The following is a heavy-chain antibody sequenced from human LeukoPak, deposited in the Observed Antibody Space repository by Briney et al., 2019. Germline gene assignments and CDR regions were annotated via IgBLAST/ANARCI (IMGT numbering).Heavy chain of an antibody. D-gene: IGHD3/OR15-3a*01. CDR1: GFTFSSYA. CDR3: AKDRVSPDLVDY. CDR2: ISGSGGST. Sequence: GGSLRLSCAASGFTFSSYAMSRVRQAPGKGLEWVSAISGSGGSTYYADSVKGRFTISRDNSKNTLYLQMNSLRAEDTAVYYCAKDRVSPDLVDYWGQGTLVTVSS. V-gene: IGHV3-23*01. J-gene: IGHJ4*02.